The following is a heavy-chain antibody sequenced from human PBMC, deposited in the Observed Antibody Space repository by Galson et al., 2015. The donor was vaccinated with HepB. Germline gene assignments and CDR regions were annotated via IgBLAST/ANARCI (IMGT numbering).Heavy chain of an antibody. D-gene: IGHD6-19*01. CDR2: IYSSGST. CDR3: ARDSSGWYYFDY. Sequence: SETLSLTCTVSGGSISSYYWSWTQQPPGKGLEWIGNIYSSGSTNYNPSLQSQVTMSVDTSKNQFSLRLRSVTAADTAVYYCARDSSGWYYFDYWGQGTLVTVSS. J-gene: IGHJ4*02. V-gene: IGHV4-59*01. CDR1: GGSISSYY.